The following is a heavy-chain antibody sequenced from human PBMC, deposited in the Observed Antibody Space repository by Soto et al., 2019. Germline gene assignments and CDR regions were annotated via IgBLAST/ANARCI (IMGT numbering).Heavy chain of an antibody. CDR3: AKDEVFDY. CDR2: ISYDGSNK. CDR1: GFTFSSYG. J-gene: IGHJ4*02. Sequence: GGSLRLSCAASGFTFSSYGMHWVRQAPGKGLEWVAVISYDGSNKYYADSVKGRFTISRDNSKNTLYLQMNSLRAEDTAVYYCAKDEVFDYWGQGTLVTVSA. V-gene: IGHV3-30*18.